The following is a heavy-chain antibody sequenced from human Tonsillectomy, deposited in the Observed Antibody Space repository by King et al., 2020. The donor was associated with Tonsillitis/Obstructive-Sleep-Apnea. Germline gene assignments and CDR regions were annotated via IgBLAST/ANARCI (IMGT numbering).Heavy chain of an antibody. J-gene: IGHJ6*03. CDR3: ARGRVCGVVIRGARDYYYMDV. D-gene: IGHD3-3*01. V-gene: IGHV4-34*01. Sequence: VQLQQWGAGLLKPSETLSLTCAVYGGSFSGYYWTWIRQPPGKGLEWIGEINHSGSTNYNPSLKSRVTISVDTSKNHFSLKLSSGTAADTAVYYCARGRVCGVVIRGARDYYYMDVWGKGTTVTASS. CDR2: INHSGST. CDR1: GGSFSGYY.